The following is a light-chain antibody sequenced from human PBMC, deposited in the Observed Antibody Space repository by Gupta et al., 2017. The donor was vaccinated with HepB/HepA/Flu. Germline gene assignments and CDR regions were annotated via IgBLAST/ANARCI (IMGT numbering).Light chain of an antibody. Sequence: DVQMTQPPSSLSASAGDRVTIICRASQSISNFLNWYQRKPGKAPKILIYAASSLEGGVPSRFSGSGSGTDFTLTISSLQPEHFATYYCQQTDSTLRTFGQGTKVDIK. CDR2: AAS. CDR3: QQTDSTLRT. V-gene: IGKV1-39*01. CDR1: QSISNF. J-gene: IGKJ1*01.